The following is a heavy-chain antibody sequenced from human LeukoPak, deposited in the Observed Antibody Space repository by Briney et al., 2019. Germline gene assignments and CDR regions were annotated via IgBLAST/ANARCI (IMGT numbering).Heavy chain of an antibody. D-gene: IGHD6-13*01. CDR2: IKQDGSEK. V-gene: IGHV3-7*01. Sequence: PGGSLRLSCAASGFTFSSYNMNWVRQAPGKGLEWVANIKQDGSEKYYVDSVKGRFTISRDNAKNSLYLQMNSLRAEDTAVYYCARDFSSSWYGVDYWGQGTLVTVSS. CDR3: ARDFSSSWYGVDY. J-gene: IGHJ4*02. CDR1: GFTFSSYN.